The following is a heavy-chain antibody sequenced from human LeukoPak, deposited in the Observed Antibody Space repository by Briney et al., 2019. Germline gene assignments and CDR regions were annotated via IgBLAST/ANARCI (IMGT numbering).Heavy chain of an antibody. D-gene: IGHD3-10*01. CDR2: INPNSGGT. Sequence: ASVKVSCKASGYTFTGYYMHWVRQAPGQGLEWMGWINPNSGGTNYAQKFQGRDTMTRDTSISTAYMEPSRLRSDDTAVYYCARGGYYYGSGSYYNEDYWGQGTLVTVSS. J-gene: IGHJ4*02. CDR3: ARGGYYYGSGSYYNEDY. CDR1: GYTFTGYY. V-gene: IGHV1-2*02.